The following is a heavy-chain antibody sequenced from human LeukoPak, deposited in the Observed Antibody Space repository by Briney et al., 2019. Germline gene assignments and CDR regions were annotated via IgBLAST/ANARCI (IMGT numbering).Heavy chain of an antibody. CDR3: ARDQYSSGLDAFDI. CDR2: ISSSGSTK. V-gene: IGHV3-48*03. J-gene: IGHJ3*02. D-gene: IGHD6-19*01. Sequence: GGSLRLSCAASGFTFSSYEMNWARQAPGKGLEWVSYISSSGSTKYYADSVKGRFTISRDNAKNSLYLQMNSLRAEDTAVYYCARDQYSSGLDAFDIWGQGTMVTVSS. CDR1: GFTFSSYE.